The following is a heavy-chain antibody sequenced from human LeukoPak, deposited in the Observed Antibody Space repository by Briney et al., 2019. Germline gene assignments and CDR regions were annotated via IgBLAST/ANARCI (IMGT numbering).Heavy chain of an antibody. Sequence: GGSLRLSCAASGFTFSSYGMHWVRQAPGKGLEWVAVISYDGSNKYYADSVKGRFTISRDNSKNTLYLQMNSLRAEDTAVYYCAKGRYFDWLWFDYWGQGTLVTVSS. V-gene: IGHV3-30*18. CDR2: ISYDGSNK. CDR3: AKGRYFDWLWFDY. CDR1: GFTFSSYG. J-gene: IGHJ4*02. D-gene: IGHD3-9*01.